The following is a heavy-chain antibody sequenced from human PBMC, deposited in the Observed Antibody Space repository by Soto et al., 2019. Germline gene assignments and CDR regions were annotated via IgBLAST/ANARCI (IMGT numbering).Heavy chain of an antibody. CDR1: VFTFSSYA. Sequence: PGGSLRLSCAASVFTFSSYAMSWVRQAPGKVLEWVSAISGSGGSTYYADSVKGRFTISRDNSKNTLYLQTNTLSAGDTAVYYCAKTEYYYDSSGYYGWSPNCFDPWGQGPLVPVSS. CDR3: AKTEYYYDSSGYYGWSPNCFDP. V-gene: IGHV3-23*01. CDR2: ISGSGGST. J-gene: IGHJ5*02. D-gene: IGHD3-22*01.